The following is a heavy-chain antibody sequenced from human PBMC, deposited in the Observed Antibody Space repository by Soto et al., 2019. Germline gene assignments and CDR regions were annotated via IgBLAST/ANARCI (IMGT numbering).Heavy chain of an antibody. CDR1: GFTFSHYG. D-gene: IGHD3-10*01. V-gene: IGHV3-33*01. CDR3: ARDLGAGTVHGGWFAP. CDR2: VWFDGSIK. Sequence: GGSLRLSCAASGFTFSHYGMHWARQAPGKGLEWVAIVWFDGSIKYYADSAKGRFTISRDNSNNILYLEMNSLRFEDTAMYYCARDLGAGTVHGGWFAPWGQGTLVTVSS. J-gene: IGHJ5*02.